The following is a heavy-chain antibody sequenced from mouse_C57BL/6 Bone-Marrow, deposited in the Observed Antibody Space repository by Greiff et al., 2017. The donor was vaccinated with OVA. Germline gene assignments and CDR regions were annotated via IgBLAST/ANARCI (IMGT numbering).Heavy chain of an antibody. CDR3: ARQGYYGSSPWFAY. D-gene: IGHD1-1*01. J-gene: IGHJ3*01. CDR2: ISSGGSYT. CDR1: GFTFSSYG. V-gene: IGHV5-6*01. Sequence: EVKLQESGGDLVKPGGSLKLSCAASGFTFSSYGMSWVRQTPDKSLEWVATISSGGSYTYYPDSVKGRFTISRDNAKTTLYLQMSSLKSEDTAMYYCARQGYYGSSPWFAYWGQGTLVTVSA.